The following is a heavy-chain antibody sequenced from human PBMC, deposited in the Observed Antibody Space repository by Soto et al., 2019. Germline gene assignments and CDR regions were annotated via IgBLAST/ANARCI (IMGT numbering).Heavy chain of an antibody. Sequence: ASVKVSCKASGGTFSSYAISWVRQAPGQGLEWMGGIIPIFGTANYAQKFQGRVTITADESTSTAYMELSSLRSEDTAVYYCARGTEGALVPVGYYFDYWGQGTLVTVSS. CDR3: ARGTEGALVPVGYYFDY. J-gene: IGHJ4*02. CDR1: GGTFSSYA. D-gene: IGHD2-2*01. V-gene: IGHV1-69*13. CDR2: IIPIFGTA.